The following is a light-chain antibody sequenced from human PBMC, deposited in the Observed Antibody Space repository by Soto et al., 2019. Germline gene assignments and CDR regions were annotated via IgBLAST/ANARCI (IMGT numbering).Light chain of an antibody. CDR2: EVT. Sequence: QSVLTQPASVSGSPGQSITISCTGTSSDIGAYNHVSWYQQYPGKAPTLMIYEVTNRPSGVSSRFSGSKSGNTASLTISGLQDEDEGDYYCSSYTTRDTWVFGGGTKVTVL. V-gene: IGLV2-14*01. CDR1: SSDIGAYNH. CDR3: SSYTTRDTWV. J-gene: IGLJ3*02.